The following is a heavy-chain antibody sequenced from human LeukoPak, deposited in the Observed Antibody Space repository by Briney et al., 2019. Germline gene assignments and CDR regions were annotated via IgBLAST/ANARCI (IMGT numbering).Heavy chain of an antibody. Sequence: PGGSLRLSCAASGFTFSNYAMSWVRQPPGKGLEWVSLISGSGDTTYYADSVKGRFTISRDNSKNTLYLQMNSLRAEDTAVYYSAKDTVMIVVVSAFDIWGQGTMVTVSS. V-gene: IGHV3-23*01. CDR3: AKDTVMIVVVSAFDI. J-gene: IGHJ3*02. CDR1: GFTFSNYA. CDR2: ISGSGDTT. D-gene: IGHD3-22*01.